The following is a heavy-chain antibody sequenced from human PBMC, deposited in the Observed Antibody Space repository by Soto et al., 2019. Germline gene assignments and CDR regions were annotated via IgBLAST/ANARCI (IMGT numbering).Heavy chain of an antibody. CDR1: GYSFTDYH. J-gene: IGHJ6*02. D-gene: IGHD3-3*01. V-gene: IGHV1-2*04. CDR3: ARAIYDFWSGLASGMDV. Sequence: ASLEVSCKASGYSFTDYHIHWVRQAPGQGLEWLGRINPKSGGTSTAQKFQGWVTMTRDRSISTVYMELTRLRSDDTAVYFCARAIYDFWSGLASGMDVWGQGTTVTVSS. CDR2: INPKSGGT.